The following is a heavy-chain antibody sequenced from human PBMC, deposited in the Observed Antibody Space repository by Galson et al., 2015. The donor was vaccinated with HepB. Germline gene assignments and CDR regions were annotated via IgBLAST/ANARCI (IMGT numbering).Heavy chain of an antibody. J-gene: IGHJ4*02. CDR2: IDWDDDK. V-gene: IGHV2-70*04. CDR3: ARSPTGTDFDY. CDR1: GFSLSTSGMR. Sequence: PALVKPTPTLTLTCTFSGFSLSTSGMRVSWIRQPPGKALEWLARIDWDDDKFYSTSLKTRLTISKDTSKNQVVLTMTNMDPVDTATYYCARSPTGTDFDYWGQGTLVTVSS. D-gene: IGHD1-1*01.